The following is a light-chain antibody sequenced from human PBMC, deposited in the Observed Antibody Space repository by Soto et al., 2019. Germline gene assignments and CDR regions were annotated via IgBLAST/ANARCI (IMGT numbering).Light chain of an antibody. CDR1: QSVSTL. CDR2: NAS. Sequence: DIEMTQSPPTLSASVGDRATLSCRASQSVSTLFAWYQQKLGQAPTLLIYNASSLESGVPSSVSGSGSGTDFTLTISNLQPEDFAIYYCQQAYNYPRTFGQGTRLEIK. V-gene: IGKV1-5*03. J-gene: IGKJ5*01. CDR3: QQAYNYPRT.